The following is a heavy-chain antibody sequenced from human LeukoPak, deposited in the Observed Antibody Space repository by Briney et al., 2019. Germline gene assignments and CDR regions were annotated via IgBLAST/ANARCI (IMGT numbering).Heavy chain of an antibody. D-gene: IGHD3-22*01. J-gene: IGHJ4*02. V-gene: IGHV4-4*02. Sequence: SETLSLTCAVSGGSISSSNWWSWVRQPPGKGLEWIGSFYYSENTYYNPSLKSRVTISVDTSKNQFSLKLSSVTAADTAVYYCARKAPYYYDSSGPLGTYYFNCWGQGTLVTVSS. CDR2: FYYSENT. CDR1: GGSISSSNW. CDR3: ARKAPYYYDSSGPLGTYYFNC.